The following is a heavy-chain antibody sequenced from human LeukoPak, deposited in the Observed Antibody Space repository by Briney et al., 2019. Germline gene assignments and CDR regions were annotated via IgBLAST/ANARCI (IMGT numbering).Heavy chain of an antibody. J-gene: IGHJ3*02. Sequence: SETLSLTCTVSGGSISSSSYYWGLIRQPPGKGLEWIGSIYYSGSTYYNPSLKSRVTISVDTSKNQFSLKLSSVTAADTAVYYCARHPKQQHAFDIWGQGTMVTVSS. D-gene: IGHD6-13*01. V-gene: IGHV4-39*01. CDR1: GGSISSSSYY. CDR2: IYYSGST. CDR3: ARHPKQQHAFDI.